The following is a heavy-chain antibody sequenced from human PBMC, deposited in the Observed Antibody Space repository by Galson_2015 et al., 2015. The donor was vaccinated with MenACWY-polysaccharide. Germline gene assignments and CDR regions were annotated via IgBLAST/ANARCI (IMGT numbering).Heavy chain of an antibody. Sequence: SLRLSCAASGTTASGNTFSGSGMHWVRQAPGKGLEWLAVIQYDGSNKVYADSVKGRFSISRDNSKNTLYLEMKNLRADDTAVYYCAREGSRIVFHAFDFWGQGTM. V-gene: IGHV3-33*01. CDR3: AREGSRIVFHAFDF. D-gene: IGHD6-13*01. CDR1: GTTASGNTFSGSG. J-gene: IGHJ3*01. CDR2: IQYDGSNK.